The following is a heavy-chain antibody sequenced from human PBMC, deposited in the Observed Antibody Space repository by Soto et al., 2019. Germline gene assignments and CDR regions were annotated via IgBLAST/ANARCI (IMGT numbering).Heavy chain of an antibody. D-gene: IGHD6-13*01. CDR1: GGTFSSYA. V-gene: IGHV1-69*01. CDR3: ARGVAAAVEASWFDP. CDR2: IIPIFGKA. Sequence: QVQLVQSGAEVKKPGSSVKVSCKASGGTFSSYAISWVRQAPGQGLEWMGGIIPIFGKANYAQKFQGRVTITADESTSTAYKEQSSLRSEDTAVYYCARGVAAAVEASWFDPWGQGTLVTVSS. J-gene: IGHJ5*02.